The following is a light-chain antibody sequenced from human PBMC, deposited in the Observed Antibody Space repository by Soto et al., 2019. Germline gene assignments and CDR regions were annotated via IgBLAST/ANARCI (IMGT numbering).Light chain of an antibody. Sequence: QSVLTQPPSASGSPGQSVTISCTGTSSDVGGYNYVSWYQQHPGKAPKPMIYEVSTRPSGISNRFSGSESGITTSLSISGLQAEDEADYYCSSYTCRSTHVFGTGTKVTV. V-gene: IGLV2-14*01. CDR1: SSDVGGYNY. J-gene: IGLJ1*01. CDR2: EVS. CDR3: SSYTCRSTHV.